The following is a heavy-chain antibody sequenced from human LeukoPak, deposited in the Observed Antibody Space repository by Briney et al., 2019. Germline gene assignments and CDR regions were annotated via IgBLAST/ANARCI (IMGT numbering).Heavy chain of an antibody. V-gene: IGHV3-30-3*01. CDR3: VRDSRDVRYYYYGMDV. J-gene: IGHJ6*02. CDR2: ISYDGSNK. Sequence: GGSLRLSYAASGFTFSSYAMHWVRQAPGKGLEWVAVISYDGSNKYYADSVKGRFTISRDNSKNTLYLQMNSLRAEDTAVYYCVRDSRDVRYYYYGMDVWGQGTTVTVSS. CDR1: GFTFSSYA.